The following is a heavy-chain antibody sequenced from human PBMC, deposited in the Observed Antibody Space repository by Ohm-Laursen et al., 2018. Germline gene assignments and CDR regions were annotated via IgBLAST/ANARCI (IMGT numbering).Heavy chain of an antibody. D-gene: IGHD1-14*01. CDR1: GFTFSSYW. CDR2: INSDGSST. Sequence: GSLRLSCSASGFTFSSYWMHWVRQAPGKGLVWVSRINSDGSSTSYADSVKGRFTISRDNAKSTPYLQMNSLRAEDTAIYYCARDPIDNNGYNPDYWGQGTLVTVSS. CDR3: ARDPIDNNGYNPDY. J-gene: IGHJ4*02. V-gene: IGHV3-74*01.